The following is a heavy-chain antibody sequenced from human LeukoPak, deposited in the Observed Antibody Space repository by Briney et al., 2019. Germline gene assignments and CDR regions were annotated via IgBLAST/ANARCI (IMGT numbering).Heavy chain of an antibody. Sequence: PGGSLRLSCAASGFTFSSYGMHWVRQAPGKGLEWVAFIRYDGSNKYYADSMKGRFTISRDNSKNTLYLQMNSLRAEDTAVYYCAREYDYGDDKAFDIWGQGTMVTVSS. V-gene: IGHV3-30*02. CDR2: IRYDGSNK. J-gene: IGHJ3*02. CDR1: GFTFSSYG. D-gene: IGHD4-17*01. CDR3: AREYDYGDDKAFDI.